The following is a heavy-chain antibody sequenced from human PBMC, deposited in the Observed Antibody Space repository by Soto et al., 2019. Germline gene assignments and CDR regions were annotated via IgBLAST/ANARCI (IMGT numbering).Heavy chain of an antibody. D-gene: IGHD3-9*01. V-gene: IGHV4-59*01. CDR2: IYYSGST. J-gene: IGHJ6*02. Sequence: PSETLSLTCTVSGGSISSYYWSWIRQPPGKGLEWIGYIYYSGSTNYNPSLKSRVTISVDTSKNQFSLKLSSVTAADTAVYYCARGRLRYFDPPSYYYYYYGMDVWGQGTTVTVSS. CDR3: ARGRLRYFDPPSYYYYYYGMDV. CDR1: GGSISSYY.